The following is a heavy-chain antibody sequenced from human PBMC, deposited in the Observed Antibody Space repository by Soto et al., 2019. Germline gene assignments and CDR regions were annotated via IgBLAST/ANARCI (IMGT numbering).Heavy chain of an antibody. Sequence: QVQLQQWGAGMLKPSETLSLTCAVYGGAFSGYYWTWVRQTPGKGLEWIGEKEHGGSTTYNPSLQSRVSISLDWVRKQVSLQLTSVTAADSATYYCARGHIVSSNFYFMEVWGKGTTVTVSS. CDR2: KEHGGST. D-gene: IGHD3-16*02. V-gene: IGHV4-34*02. J-gene: IGHJ6*03. CDR3: ARGHIVSSNFYFMEV. CDR1: GGAFSGYY.